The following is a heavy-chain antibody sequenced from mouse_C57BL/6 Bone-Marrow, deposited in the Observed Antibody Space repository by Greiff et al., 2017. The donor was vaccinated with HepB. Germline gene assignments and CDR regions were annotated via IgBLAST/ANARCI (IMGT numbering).Heavy chain of an antibody. CDR3: ARHGNYGRYFDV. Sequence: QVQLQQPGAELVKPGASVKLSCKASGYTFTSYWMHWVKQRPGQGLEWIGMIHPNSGSTNYNEKFKSKATLTVDKSSSTAYMQLSSLTSEDSAVYYCARHGNYGRYFDVWGTGTTVTVSS. J-gene: IGHJ1*03. V-gene: IGHV1-64*01. CDR2: IHPNSGST. CDR1: GYTFTSYW. D-gene: IGHD2-1*01.